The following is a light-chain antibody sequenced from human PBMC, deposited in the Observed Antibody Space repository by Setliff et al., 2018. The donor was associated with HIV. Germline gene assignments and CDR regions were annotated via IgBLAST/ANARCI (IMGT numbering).Light chain of an antibody. Sequence: PPSASGTPGQRVTISCSGSSSNIGSNYVYWYQQLPGTAPKLLIYRNNQRPSGVPDRFSGSKPGTSASLAISGLRSEDEADYYCAAWDDSLSVLYVFGAGTKV. V-gene: IGLV1-47*01. CDR2: RNN. CDR1: SSNIGSNY. J-gene: IGLJ1*01. CDR3: AAWDDSLSVLYV.